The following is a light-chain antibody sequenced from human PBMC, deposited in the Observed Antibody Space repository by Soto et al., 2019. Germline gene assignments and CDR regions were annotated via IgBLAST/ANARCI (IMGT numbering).Light chain of an antibody. CDR2: EGS. Sequence: QSVLTQPASVSGSPGQSITISCTGTSSDVGSYNLVSWYQQHPGKAPKLMIYEGSKRPSGVSNRFSGSKSVNTASLTISGLQAEDEADYYCCSYAGSSTFSYVFGTGTKVTVL. CDR1: SSDVGSYNL. V-gene: IGLV2-23*03. CDR3: CSYAGSSTFSYV. J-gene: IGLJ1*01.